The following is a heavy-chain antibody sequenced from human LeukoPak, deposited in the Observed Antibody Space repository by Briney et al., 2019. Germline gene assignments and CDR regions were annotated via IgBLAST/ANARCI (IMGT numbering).Heavy chain of an antibody. Sequence: SETLSLTCTVSGGSISSSSYYWGWIRQPPGKGLEWIGSIYYSGSTYYNPSLKSRVTISVDTSKNQFSLKLSSVTAADTAVYYCARDMVRGQIDYWGQGTLVTVSS. V-gene: IGHV4-39*07. CDR2: IYYSGST. J-gene: IGHJ4*02. CDR1: GGSISSSSYY. D-gene: IGHD3-10*01. CDR3: ARDMVRGQIDY.